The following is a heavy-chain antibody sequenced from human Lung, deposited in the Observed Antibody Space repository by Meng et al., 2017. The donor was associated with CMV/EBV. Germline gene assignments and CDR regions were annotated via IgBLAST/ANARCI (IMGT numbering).Heavy chain of an antibody. D-gene: IGHD3-22*01. CDR2: ISTYNDNT. CDR1: GYTFTSYG. Sequence: ASXXVSXKASGYTFTSYGISWVRQAPGQGLEWMGWISTYNDNTNYAQKLQDRVTMTTDTSTSTAYMELRSLRSDDTAVYYCARVRGHLITMILYYFDSWGQGXLVTVSS. CDR3: ARVRGHLITMILYYFDS. J-gene: IGHJ4*02. V-gene: IGHV1-18*01.